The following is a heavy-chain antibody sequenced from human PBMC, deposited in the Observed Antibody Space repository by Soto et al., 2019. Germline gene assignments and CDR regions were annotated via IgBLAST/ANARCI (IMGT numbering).Heavy chain of an antibody. CDR1: GFTFSTYA. Sequence: PGGSLRLSCVASGFTFSTYAMSWVRQAPGKGLEWVSAVSGSGDSTYYADSVKGRFPISRDNSRNTVYLQMNSLRAEDTAVYYCARGISDWIFDYWGQGTVVTVSS. V-gene: IGHV3-23*01. CDR3: ARGISDWIFDY. CDR2: VSGSGDST. D-gene: IGHD6-19*01. J-gene: IGHJ4*02.